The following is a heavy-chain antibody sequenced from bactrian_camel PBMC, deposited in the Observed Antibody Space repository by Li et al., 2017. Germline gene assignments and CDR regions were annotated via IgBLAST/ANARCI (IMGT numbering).Heavy chain of an antibody. J-gene: IGHJ6*01. V-gene: IGHV3S1*01. Sequence: HVQLVESGGGSVQAGGSLSLSCAVSGPAHLKNCMGWVRQAPGKEREGVAVIDSDDGSADFTDAVKGRFTISRDHTKNSLTLRMNNLKPEDTAIYYCAVDPKVPPYDCSSASSWGSLYTSWGQGTQVTVS. D-gene: IGHD2*01. CDR2: IDSDDGSA. CDR1: GPAHLKNC. CDR3: AVDPKVPPYDCSSASSWGSLYTS.